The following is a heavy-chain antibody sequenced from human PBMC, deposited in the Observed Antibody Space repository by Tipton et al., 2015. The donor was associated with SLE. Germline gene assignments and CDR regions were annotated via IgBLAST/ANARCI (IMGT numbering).Heavy chain of an antibody. V-gene: IGHV4-59*11. Sequence: LTCTVSGGSISSHYWSWIRQPPGKGLEWIGYIYYSGNTNYNPSLKSRVTISVDTSKNQFSLKLNSVTAADTAVYYCASPDGGNSSLAVDILGQGTMATVSS. D-gene: IGHD4-23*01. CDR1: GGSISSHY. CDR2: IYYSGNT. J-gene: IGHJ3*02. CDR3: ASPDGGNSSLAVDI.